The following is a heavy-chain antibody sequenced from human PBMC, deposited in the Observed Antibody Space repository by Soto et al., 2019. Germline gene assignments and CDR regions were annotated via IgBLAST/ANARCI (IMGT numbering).Heavy chain of an antibody. Sequence: ASVKVSCKASGYTFTSYAMHWVRQAPGQRLEWMGWINAGNGNTKYSQKFQGRVTITRDTSASTAYMELSSLRSEDTAVYYCARAKGDCSSTSCYAEWFDPWGQGTLVTVSS. J-gene: IGHJ5*02. V-gene: IGHV1-3*01. CDR1: GYTFTSYA. CDR3: ARAKGDCSSTSCYAEWFDP. D-gene: IGHD2-2*01. CDR2: INAGNGNT.